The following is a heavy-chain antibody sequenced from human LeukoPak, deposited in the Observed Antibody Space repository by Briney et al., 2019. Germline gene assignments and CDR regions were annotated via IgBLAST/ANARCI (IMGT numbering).Heavy chain of an antibody. CDR3: ASYGSGSYYNEYYFDY. CDR2: IYPGDSDT. V-gene: IGHV5-51*01. CDR1: GYSFTSYW. J-gene: IGHJ4*02. Sequence: GESLKISCKGSGYSFTSYWIGWVRQMPGKGLEWMGIIYPGDSDTRYSPSFQGQVTISADKSISTAYLQWSSLKASDTAMYYCASYGSGSYYNEYYFDYWGQGTLVTVSP. D-gene: IGHD3-10*01.